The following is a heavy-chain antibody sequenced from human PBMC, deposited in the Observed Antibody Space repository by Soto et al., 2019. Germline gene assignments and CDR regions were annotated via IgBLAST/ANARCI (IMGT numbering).Heavy chain of an antibody. CDR3: ARVLYSSSSRLTYYYYYGMDV. V-gene: IGHV1-69*12. Sequence: QVQLVQSGAEVKKPGSSVKVSCKASGGTFSSYAISWVRQAPGQGLEWMGGIIPIFGTANYAQKFQGRVTITADESTSTAYMELSSLRSEDTAVYYCARVLYSSSSRLTYYYYYGMDVWGQGTTVTVSS. CDR1: GGTFSSYA. CDR2: IIPIFGTA. D-gene: IGHD6-6*01. J-gene: IGHJ6*02.